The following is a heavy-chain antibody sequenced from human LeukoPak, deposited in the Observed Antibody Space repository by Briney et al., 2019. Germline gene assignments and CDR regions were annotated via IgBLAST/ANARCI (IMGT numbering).Heavy chain of an antibody. CDR1: GGSISSGGYY. Sequence: SETLSLTCTVSGGSISSGGYYWSWIRQHPGKGLEWIGYIYYSGSTNYNPSLKSRVTISVDTSKNQFSLKLSSVTAADTAVYYCARGGGPDAFDIWGQGTMVTVSS. D-gene: IGHD2-15*01. CDR3: ARGGGPDAFDI. V-gene: IGHV4-61*08. CDR2: IYYSGST. J-gene: IGHJ3*02.